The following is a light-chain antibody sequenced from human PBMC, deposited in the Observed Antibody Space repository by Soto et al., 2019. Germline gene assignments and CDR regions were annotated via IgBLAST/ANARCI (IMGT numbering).Light chain of an antibody. CDR3: QQRSNWPPEIT. CDR2: EAS. Sequence: EVVLTQSPATLSLSPGETATPSCRASRSVDSHLAWYQHKPGQAPRLLIFEASTRATGVPARFSGSGSGTGFTLTISSLEPEDFAVYYCQQRSNWPPEITFGQGTRLEI. V-gene: IGKV3-11*01. J-gene: IGKJ5*01. CDR1: RSVDSH.